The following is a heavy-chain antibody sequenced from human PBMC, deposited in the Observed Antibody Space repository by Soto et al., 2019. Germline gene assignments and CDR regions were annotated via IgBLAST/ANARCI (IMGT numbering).Heavy chain of an antibody. J-gene: IGHJ6*02. V-gene: IGHV5-10-1*01. Sequence: RGESLKISCKGSGYSFTSYWISWVRQMPGKGLEWMGRIDPSDSYTNYSPSFQGHVTISADKSISTAYLQWSSLKASDTAMYYCARHGGDAALQWLVRSIGYYYYYYGMDVWGQGTTVTVSS. CDR1: GYSFTSYW. CDR3: ARHGGDAALQWLVRSIGYYYYYYGMDV. D-gene: IGHD6-19*01. CDR2: IDPSDSYT.